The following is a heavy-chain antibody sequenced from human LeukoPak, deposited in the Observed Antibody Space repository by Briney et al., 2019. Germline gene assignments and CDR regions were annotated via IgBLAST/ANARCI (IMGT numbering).Heavy chain of an antibody. V-gene: IGHV4-4*07. Sequence: SETLSLTCTVSGGSISSYYWSWIRQPAGKGLEWIGRIYTSGSTNYNPSLKSRVTISVDTSENQFSLKLSSVTAADTAVYYCARDPGAGTIIYWYFDLWGRGTLVTVSS. J-gene: IGHJ2*01. CDR3: ARDPGAGTIIYWYFDL. CDR1: GGSISSYY. D-gene: IGHD5-12*01. CDR2: IYTSGST.